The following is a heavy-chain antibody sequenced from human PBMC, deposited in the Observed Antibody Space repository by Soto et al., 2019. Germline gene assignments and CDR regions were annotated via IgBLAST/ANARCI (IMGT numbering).Heavy chain of an antibody. V-gene: IGHV3-23*01. CDR1: GFTFSSYA. J-gene: IGHJ6*02. CDR3: AKVSLGATTITDYYYYGLDV. D-gene: IGHD1-26*01. CDR2: ISGGGGST. Sequence: GGSLRLSCAASGFTFSSYAISWVRQAPGKGLEWVSAISGGGGSTHYADSVKGRVTISRDNSKNTLYLQMNSLRAEDTALYYCAKVSLGATTITDYYYYGLDVWGQGXTVTVYS.